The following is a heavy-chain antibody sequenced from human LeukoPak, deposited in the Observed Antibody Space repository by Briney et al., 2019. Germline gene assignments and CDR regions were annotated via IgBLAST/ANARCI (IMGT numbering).Heavy chain of an antibody. CDR1: GFTVSSNY. J-gene: IGHJ6*02. CDR3: ARDRRYCSSTSCFYGMDV. D-gene: IGHD2-2*01. V-gene: IGHV3-53*01. CDR2: IYSGGST. Sequence: PGGSLRLSCAASGFTVSSNYMSWVRQAPGKGLEWVSVIYSGGSTYYADSVKGRFTISRDNSKNTLYLQMNSLRAEDTAVYYCARDRRYCSSTSCFYGMDVWGQGTTVTVSS.